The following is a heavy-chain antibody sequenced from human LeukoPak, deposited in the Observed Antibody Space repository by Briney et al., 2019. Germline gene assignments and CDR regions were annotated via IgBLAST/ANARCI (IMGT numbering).Heavy chain of an antibody. Sequence: PSETLSLTCTVSGYSISSGYYWGWIRQPPGKGLEWIGSIYHSGSTYYNPSLKSRVTISVDTSKNQFSLKLSSVTAADTAVYYCASRSVAHEYYFDYWGQGTLVTVSS. CDR2: IYHSGST. J-gene: IGHJ4*02. D-gene: IGHD4-23*01. CDR1: GYSISSGYY. V-gene: IGHV4-38-2*02. CDR3: ASRSVAHEYYFDY.